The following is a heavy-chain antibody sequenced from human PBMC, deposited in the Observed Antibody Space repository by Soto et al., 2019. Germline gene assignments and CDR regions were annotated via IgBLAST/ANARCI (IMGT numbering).Heavy chain of an antibody. Sequence: GGSLRLSCAASGVTFTNLAMSWVRQPPGKGLEWVSTISGDGLHTYYADSVKGRFAISRDSPKNMLYLQMDRLRAEDTAIYYCTNDIVVVMTANNYWGLGTPVTVSS. J-gene: IGHJ4*02. CDR1: GVTFTNLA. V-gene: IGHV3-23*01. CDR3: TNDIVVVMTANNY. D-gene: IGHD2-15*01. CDR2: ISGDGLHT.